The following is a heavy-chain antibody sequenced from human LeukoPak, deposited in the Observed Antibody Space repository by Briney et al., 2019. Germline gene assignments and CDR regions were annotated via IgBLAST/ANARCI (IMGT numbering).Heavy chain of an antibody. J-gene: IGHJ4*02. D-gene: IGHD3-10*01. Sequence: PGGSLRLSCAASGFTFSDYYMSSLRHAPGKGLEWGSYISSRGSTIYYVDPVKGRFTISRDNAKNSLYLQMNSLRAEDTAVYYCARYMVRGVKNFDYWGQGTPVTVSS. CDR1: GFTFSDYY. CDR2: ISSRGSTI. V-gene: IGHV3-11*04. CDR3: ARYMVRGVKNFDY.